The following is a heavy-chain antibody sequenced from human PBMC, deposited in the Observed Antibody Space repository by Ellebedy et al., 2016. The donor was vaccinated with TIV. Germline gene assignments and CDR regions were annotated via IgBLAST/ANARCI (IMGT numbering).Heavy chain of an antibody. D-gene: IGHD5-18*01. J-gene: IGHJ4*02. CDR1: GYTFTSYS. V-gene: IGHV1-3*01. CDR2: INPGNDNT. CDR3: ARGYSYGYYFGF. Sequence: ASVKVSXXASGYTFTSYSMHWVRQAPGQRLEWMGWINPGNDNTKYLQKFQGRVTITRDTSASTVYMEVSSLRSEDTAVYYCARGYSYGYYFGFWGQGTLVSVSS.